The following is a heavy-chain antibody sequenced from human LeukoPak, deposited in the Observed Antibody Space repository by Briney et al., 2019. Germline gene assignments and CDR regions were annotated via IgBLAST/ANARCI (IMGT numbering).Heavy chain of an antibody. CDR2: ISKDGSNE. D-gene: IGHD1-1*01. Sequence: GGSLRLSCSVSGFTFSSSGMLWVRQAPGKGLEWVTFISKDGSNEYYADSVKGRFTISRDNSKNTVYLKMNSLRADDTAVYYCAKDGCGNDFDYWGQGTLVTVSS. CDR1: GFTFSSSG. CDR3: AKDGCGNDFDY. V-gene: IGHV3-30*02. J-gene: IGHJ4*02.